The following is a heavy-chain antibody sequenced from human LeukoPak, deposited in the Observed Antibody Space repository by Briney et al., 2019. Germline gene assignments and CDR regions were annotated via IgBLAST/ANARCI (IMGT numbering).Heavy chain of an antibody. Sequence: ASVKVSCKASGYTLTAYYIYWVRQAPGQGLEWMGRINPNSGGTDYAQNFQGRVTMTRDTSISTAYMELSRLRSDDTAIYYCARGYCSGGTCYLVENWLDPWGQGTLVTVSS. CDR3: ARGYCSGGTCYLVENWLDP. CDR2: INPNSGGT. V-gene: IGHV1-2*06. J-gene: IGHJ5*02. CDR1: GYTLTAYY. D-gene: IGHD2-15*01.